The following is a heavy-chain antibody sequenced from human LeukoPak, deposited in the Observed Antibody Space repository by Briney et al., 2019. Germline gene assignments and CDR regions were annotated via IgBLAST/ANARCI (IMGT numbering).Heavy chain of an antibody. CDR1: GFTFSSYV. Sequence: GGSLRLSCAASGFTFSSYVMHWVRQAPGKGLEWVAVISYDGSNKYYADSVKGRFTISRDNSKNTLYLQMNSLRPEDTAVYYYAILRRGYWGQGTLVTVSS. CDR3: AILRRGY. V-gene: IGHV3-30*03. J-gene: IGHJ4*02. CDR2: ISYDGSNK. D-gene: IGHD3-10*01.